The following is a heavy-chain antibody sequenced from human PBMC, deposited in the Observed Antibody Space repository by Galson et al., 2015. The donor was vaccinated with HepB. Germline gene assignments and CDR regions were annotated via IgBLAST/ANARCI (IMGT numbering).Heavy chain of an antibody. Sequence: PALVKPTQTLTLTCIFSGFSLSTSGMCVSWIRQPPGKALEWLARIDWDDDKYYSTSLKTRLTLSKDTSKNQVVLTMTNMDPVDTATYYCARTESGSYYFDYWGQGTLVTVSS. D-gene: IGHD1-26*01. J-gene: IGHJ4*02. CDR3: ARTESGSYYFDY. CDR1: GFSLSTSGMC. V-gene: IGHV2-70*11. CDR2: IDWDDDK.